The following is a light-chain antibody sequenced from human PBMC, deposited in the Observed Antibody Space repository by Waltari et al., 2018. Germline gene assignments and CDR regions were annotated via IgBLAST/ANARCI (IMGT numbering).Light chain of an antibody. V-gene: IGLV1-40*01. CDR2: GNN. CDR3: RSFDIRLSGGVV. CDR1: SSNIGAGHD. Sequence: QSVLTQPPSMSGAPGQRVTISCTGSSSNIGAGHDVPWYQVFPGTAPKLLIYGNNNRPSGVPDRFSGSKSDTSASLASGGLQAEDEADYYCRSFDIRLSGGVVFGGGTKVTVL. J-gene: IGLJ3*02.